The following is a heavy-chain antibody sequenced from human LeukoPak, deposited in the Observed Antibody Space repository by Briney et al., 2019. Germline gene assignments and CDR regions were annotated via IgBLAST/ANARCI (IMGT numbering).Heavy chain of an antibody. D-gene: IGHD2-15*01. CDR2: IYHSGST. CDR3: ARGEKWYDAFDI. V-gene: IGHV4-38-2*01. Sequence: SETLSLTCAVSGYSISSGYYWGWIRQPPGKGLEWIGSIYHSGSTYYNPSLKSRVTISVDTSKNQFSLKLSSVTAADTAVYYCARGEKWYDAFDIWGQGTMVTVSS. J-gene: IGHJ3*02. CDR1: GYSISSGYY.